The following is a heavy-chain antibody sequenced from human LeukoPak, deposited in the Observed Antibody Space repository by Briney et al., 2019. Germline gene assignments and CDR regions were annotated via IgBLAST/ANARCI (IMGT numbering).Heavy chain of an antibody. D-gene: IGHD3-10*01. J-gene: IGHJ3*02. CDR1: GFTFNSYA. CDR3: AKVLIWTYGSGNYYKGAFDI. V-gene: IGHV3-23*01. CDR2: ISDSGGRI. Sequence: GGSLRLSCAASGFTFNSYAMTWVRQAPGKGLEWVSLISDSGGRIYYADSVKGPFTISRDNSKNTLYMQMNSLRAEDTAVYYCAKVLIWTYGSGNYYKGAFDIWGQGTMVTVFS.